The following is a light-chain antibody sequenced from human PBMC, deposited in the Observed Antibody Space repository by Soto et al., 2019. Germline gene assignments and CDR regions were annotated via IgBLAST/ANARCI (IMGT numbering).Light chain of an antibody. V-gene: IGKV2-28*01. Sequence: DIVLTQSSLSLPVTPGEPASISCRSSQSLLHSDGYNYLDWYMQKPGQSPQLLIYSGSHRASGVPDRFSGSGSGTDFTLKISRVEAEDVGVYYCMQALQTPVTFGGGTNVEIK. CDR3: MQALQTPVT. CDR2: SGS. J-gene: IGKJ4*01. CDR1: QSLLHSDGYNY.